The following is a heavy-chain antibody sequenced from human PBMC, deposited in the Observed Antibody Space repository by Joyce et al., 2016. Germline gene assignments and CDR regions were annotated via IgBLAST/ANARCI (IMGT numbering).Heavy chain of an antibody. CDR1: GDSVSSKSAA. CDR3: ARCRIGGRLYFVY. J-gene: IGHJ4*02. V-gene: IGHV6-1*01. CDR2: TYYRTKWYN. D-gene: IGHD6-6*01. Sequence: QVQMQQSGPRLVKPSQTLSLTCAISGDSVSSKSAAWNWSRQSPSRGLEWLGRTYYRTKWYNDYACSEKSRITITSDTSKNQFALQLNSVTPDDTAVYNCARCRIGGRLYFVYWGQGVLVTVSS.